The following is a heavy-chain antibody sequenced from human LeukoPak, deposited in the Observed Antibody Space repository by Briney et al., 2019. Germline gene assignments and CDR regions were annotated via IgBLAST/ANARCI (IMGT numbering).Heavy chain of an antibody. Sequence: QPGGSLRLSCAASGFVFSDYSMYWVRQAPGKGLDWVSYISSSSSTTYYADSVKGRFTISRDNAKNSLYLQMNSLRAEDTAVYYCARDSIAAAGIFPPPWYGMDVWGQGTTVTVSS. CDR3: ARDSIAAAGIFPPPWYGMDV. D-gene: IGHD6-13*01. CDR2: ISSSSSTT. J-gene: IGHJ6*02. V-gene: IGHV3-48*04. CDR1: GFVFSDYS.